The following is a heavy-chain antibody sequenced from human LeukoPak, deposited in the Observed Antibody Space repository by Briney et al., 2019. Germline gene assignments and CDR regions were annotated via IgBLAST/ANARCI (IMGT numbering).Heavy chain of an antibody. CDR2: ISGSGAYI. V-gene: IGHV3-21*04. CDR3: ARAGYSYGGAGYYGMDV. D-gene: IGHD5-18*01. Sequence: GGSLRLSCAASGFTFTTYTMNWVRQAPGKGLEWVSSISGSGAYIYYADSVKARFTISRDNAKNSLYLQMNSLRAEDTAVYYCARAGYSYGGAGYYGMDVWGQGTTVTVSS. J-gene: IGHJ6*02. CDR1: GFTFTTYT.